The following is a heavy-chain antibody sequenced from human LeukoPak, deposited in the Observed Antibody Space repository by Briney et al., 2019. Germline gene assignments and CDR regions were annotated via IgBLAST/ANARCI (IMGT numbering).Heavy chain of an antibody. CDR3: ARHYGSGSRDAFDI. CDR1: GGSISSSY. Sequence: SETLSLTCTVSGGSISSSYWSWIRQPPGRGLEWIGYIYYSVHTNYNPSLKSRVTISVDTSKNQFSLKLSSATAADTAVYYCARHYGSGSRDAFDIWGQGTMVTVSS. CDR2: IYYSVHT. D-gene: IGHD3-10*01. J-gene: IGHJ3*02. V-gene: IGHV4-59*08.